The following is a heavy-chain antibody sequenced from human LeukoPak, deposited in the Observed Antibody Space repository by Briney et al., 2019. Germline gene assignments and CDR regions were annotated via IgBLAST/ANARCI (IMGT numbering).Heavy chain of an antibody. CDR3: AKDKIGWAPGYVSGPLDQ. V-gene: IGHV3-30*18. D-gene: IGHD6-19*01. Sequence: GGSLRLSCAASGFTFSGYSMNWVRQAPGKGLEWVAVISTDGNNEYYANSVKGRFTISRDNSKNTVYLQMTSLRTEDTAVYYCAKDKIGWAPGYVSGPLDQWGQGTLVTVSS. CDR2: ISTDGNNE. CDR1: GFTFSGYS. J-gene: IGHJ4*02.